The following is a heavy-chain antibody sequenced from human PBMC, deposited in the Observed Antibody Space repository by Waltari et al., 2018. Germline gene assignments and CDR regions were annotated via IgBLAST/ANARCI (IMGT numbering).Heavy chain of an antibody. V-gene: IGHV3-30-3*01. Sequence: QVQLVESGGGVVQPGRSLRLSCAASGFTFSSYAMHWVRQAPGKGLEWVAVISYDGSNQYYPDSVKGRFTISRDNSKNTLYLQMNSLRAEDTAVYYCARGREFFFGAKGGMDVWGQGTTVTVSS. D-gene: IGHD3-3*01. J-gene: IGHJ6*02. CDR2: ISYDGSNQ. CDR3: ARGREFFFGAKGGMDV. CDR1: GFTFSSYA.